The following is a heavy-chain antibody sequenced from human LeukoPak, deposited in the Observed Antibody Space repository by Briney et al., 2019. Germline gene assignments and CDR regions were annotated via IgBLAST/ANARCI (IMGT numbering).Heavy chain of an antibody. D-gene: IGHD1-14*01. J-gene: IGHJ6*02. Sequence: SVKVSCKASGGTFSSYAISWVRQAPGQGLEWMGRITPILGIANYAQKFQGRVTITADKSTSTAYMELSSLRSEDTAVYYCARSGSYYYYGMDVWGQGTTVTVSS. CDR3: ARSGSYYYYGMDV. V-gene: IGHV1-69*04. CDR2: ITPILGIA. CDR1: GGTFSSYA.